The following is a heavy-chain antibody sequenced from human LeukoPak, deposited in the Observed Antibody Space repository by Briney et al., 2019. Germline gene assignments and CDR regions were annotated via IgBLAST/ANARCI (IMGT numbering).Heavy chain of an antibody. CDR3: ASRRSITMIVVAAPFDY. D-gene: IGHD3-22*01. CDR2: INSDGSST. V-gene: IGHV3-74*01. J-gene: IGHJ4*02. Sequence: PGGSLRLSCAASGFTFSSYWMHWVRQAPGKGLVWVSRINSDGSSTSYADSVKGRFTISRDDAKNTLYLQMNSLRAEDTAVYYCASRRSITMIVVAAPFDYWGQGTLVTVSS. CDR1: GFTFSSYW.